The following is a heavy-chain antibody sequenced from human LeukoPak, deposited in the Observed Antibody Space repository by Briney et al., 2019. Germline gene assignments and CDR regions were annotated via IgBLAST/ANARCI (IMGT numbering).Heavy chain of an antibody. CDR2: IIGDSTYT. J-gene: IGHJ2*01. CDR1: GFTFSTYT. V-gene: IGHV3-21*01. Sequence: GGSLRLSCTASGFTFSTYTMNWVRQAPGKGLEWVPSIIGDSTYTYYADSVRGRFTISRDNAKHSLYLQMNSLRAEDTAVYYCARDRFCSSTSCYRLSYWYFDLWGRGTLVTVSS. D-gene: IGHD2-2*01. CDR3: ARDRFCSSTSCYRLSYWYFDL.